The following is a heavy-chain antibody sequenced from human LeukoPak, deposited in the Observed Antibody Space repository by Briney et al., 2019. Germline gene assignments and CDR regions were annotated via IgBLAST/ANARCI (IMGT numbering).Heavy chain of an antibody. Sequence: GASVKVSCKASGGTFGSYAISWVRQAPGQGLEWMGRIIPILGIANYAQKFQGRVTITADKSTSTAYMELSSLRSEDTAVYYCAREYDSSGYWPTDNYYYGMDVWGQGTTVTVSS. CDR3: AREYDSSGYWPTDNYYYGMDV. D-gene: IGHD3-22*01. CDR1: GGTFGSYA. V-gene: IGHV1-69*04. J-gene: IGHJ6*02. CDR2: IIPILGIA.